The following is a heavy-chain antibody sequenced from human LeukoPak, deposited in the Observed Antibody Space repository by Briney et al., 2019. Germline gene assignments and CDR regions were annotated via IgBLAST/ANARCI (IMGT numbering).Heavy chain of an antibody. CDR2: ISYDGSNK. CDR1: GFTFSSYA. D-gene: IGHD5-12*01. J-gene: IGHJ4*02. V-gene: IGHV3-30*04. Sequence: GGSLRLSCAASGFTFSSYAMHWVRQAPGKGLEWVAVISYDGSNKYYADSVKDRFTISRDNSKNTLYLQMSSLRAEDTAVYYCARAAGYSGYNRFDYWGQGTLVTVSS. CDR3: ARAAGYSGYNRFDY.